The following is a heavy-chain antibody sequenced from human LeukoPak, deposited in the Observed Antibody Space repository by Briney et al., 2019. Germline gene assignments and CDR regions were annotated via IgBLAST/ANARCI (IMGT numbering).Heavy chain of an antibody. V-gene: IGHV3-30*18. Sequence: GGSLRLSCAASGFTFSSYGMHWVRQAPGKGLEWLAVISYDGSNKYYADSVKGRFTISRDNSKNTLYLQMNSLRAEDTAVYYCAKSIEPVGADFDYWGQGTLVTVSS. J-gene: IGHJ4*02. CDR3: AKSIEPVGADFDY. CDR1: GFTFSSYG. CDR2: ISYDGSNK. D-gene: IGHD1-26*01.